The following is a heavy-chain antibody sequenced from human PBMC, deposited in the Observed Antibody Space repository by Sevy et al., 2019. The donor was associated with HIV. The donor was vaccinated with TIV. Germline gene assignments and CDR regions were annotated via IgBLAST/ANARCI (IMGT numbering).Heavy chain of an antibody. D-gene: IGHD3-22*01. CDR3: VKHSSGYFGFDY. Sequence: GGSLRLSCSASAFTFSSYAKHWVRQAPGKGLEYVSAISSNGGSTYYAYSVKGRFTISRDNSKNTLYLQMSSLRAEDTAVYYCVKHSSGYFGFDYWGQGTLVTVSS. CDR2: ISSNGGST. J-gene: IGHJ4*02. V-gene: IGHV3-64D*06. CDR1: AFTFSSYA.